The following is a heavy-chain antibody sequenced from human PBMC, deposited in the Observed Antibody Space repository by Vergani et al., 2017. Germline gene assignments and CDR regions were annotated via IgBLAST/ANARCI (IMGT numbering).Heavy chain of an antibody. CDR3: ARDPATVVPEPFFDY. J-gene: IGHJ4*02. CDR1: GFTFSDYA. Sequence: QVQLVESGGGVVPPGMSLRLSCEASGFTFSDYAMHWVRQAPGKGVEWLALISYDGSSYYADSVKGRFTISRDISKDTVYLQMNSLRAEDTAVYYCARDPATVVPEPFFDYWGQGTLVTVSS. CDR2: ISYDGSS. D-gene: IGHD4-23*01. V-gene: IGHV3-30*04.